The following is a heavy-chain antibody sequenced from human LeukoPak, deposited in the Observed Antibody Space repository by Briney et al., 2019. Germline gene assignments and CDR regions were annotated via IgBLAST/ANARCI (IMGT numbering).Heavy chain of an antibody. V-gene: IGHV4-39*07. CDR3: ARVASVTTDNYFDY. J-gene: IGHJ4*02. D-gene: IGHD4-17*01. CDR1: GGSISSSSYF. Sequence: SETLSLTCTVSGGSISSSSYFWSWIRQPPGKGLEWIGEINPRGSTNYSPSLKSRVSISVDTSMNQFSLKLSSVTAADTAMYYCARVASVTTDNYFDYWGQGTPVTVSS. CDR2: INPRGST.